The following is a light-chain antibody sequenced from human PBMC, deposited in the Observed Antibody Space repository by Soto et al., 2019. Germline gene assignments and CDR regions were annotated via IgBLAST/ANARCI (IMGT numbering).Light chain of an antibody. CDR2: GAS. CDR3: QQYNNWPQT. Sequence: VLPQTPATLSVSPGEGATLSCRASQNVATNLAWYQQRPGQAPRLLIYGASKRAIGLPARFSGSGSGTEFTLTITSLQSEDFAVYYCQQYNNWPQTFGQGTKVDIK. CDR1: QNVATN. V-gene: IGKV3-15*01. J-gene: IGKJ1*01.